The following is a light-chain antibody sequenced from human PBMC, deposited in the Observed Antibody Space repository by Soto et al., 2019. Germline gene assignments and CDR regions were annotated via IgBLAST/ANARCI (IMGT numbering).Light chain of an antibody. J-gene: IGLJ1*01. CDR3: SSYTSSSTLYV. CDR1: SSDVGGYTY. V-gene: IGLV2-14*01. Sequence: QSALTQPASVSGSPGQSITISCTGTSSDVGGYTYVSWYQQHTGKAPKLMIYDVSNRPSGVSNLFSGSKSGNTASLTISGLQAEDEADYYCSSYTSSSTLYVFGTGTKLTVL. CDR2: DVS.